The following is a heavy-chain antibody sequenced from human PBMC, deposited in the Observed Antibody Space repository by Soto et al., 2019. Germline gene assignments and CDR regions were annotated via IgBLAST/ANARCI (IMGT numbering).Heavy chain of an antibody. CDR2: IYYMGIT. Sequence: LETLCLRWTVSGGSSSGYGWSWIRQPPGKGLEWIGYIYYMGITNYNPSLQSRVTISVDTSKNQFSLKLSSVTAADTAVYYCASSGVWGNHPLDCDYWGQGTLVTVSS. CDR3: ASSGVWGNHPLDCDY. D-gene: IGHD3-16*01. CDR1: GGSSSGYG. J-gene: IGHJ4*02. V-gene: IGHV4-59*01.